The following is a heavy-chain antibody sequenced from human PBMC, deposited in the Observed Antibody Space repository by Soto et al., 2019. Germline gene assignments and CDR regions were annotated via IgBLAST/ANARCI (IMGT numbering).Heavy chain of an antibody. CDR2: IIPILDIA. CDR1: GGTFSDYI. J-gene: IGHJ5*02. CDR3: ARDRGDYGDSGWFDP. V-gene: IGHV1-69*08. Sequence: QVQLVQSGAEVKKPGSSVKVSCKASGGTFSDYIISWVRQAPGQGLEWMGRIIPILDIANYAQKFQGRVTITADKSTSTAYMELSSLRSEDTALYYCARDRGDYGDSGWFDPWGQGTLVTVS. D-gene: IGHD4-17*01.